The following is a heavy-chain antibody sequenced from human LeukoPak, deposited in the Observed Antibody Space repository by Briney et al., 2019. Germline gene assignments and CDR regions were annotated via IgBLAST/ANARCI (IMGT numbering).Heavy chain of an antibody. Sequence: SETLSLTCTVSGASISGYFWSWIRQPPGKGLEWIGEINHSGSTNYNPSLKSRVTISVDTSKNQFSLKLSSVTAADTAVYYCARVGVGDPIVVVPAATNYYFDYWGQGTLVTVSS. D-gene: IGHD2-2*01. CDR3: ARVGVGDPIVVVPAATNYYFDY. CDR1: GASISGYF. CDR2: INHSGST. J-gene: IGHJ4*02. V-gene: IGHV4-34*01.